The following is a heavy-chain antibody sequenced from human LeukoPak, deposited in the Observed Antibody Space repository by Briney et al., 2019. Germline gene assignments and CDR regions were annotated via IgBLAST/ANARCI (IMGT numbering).Heavy chain of an antibody. J-gene: IGHJ4*02. CDR1: GFTFSSYE. CDR3: ARVFVGENFDY. V-gene: IGHV3-48*03. D-gene: IGHD3-10*02. CDR2: IRYTGNNK. Sequence: PGGSLRLSCAASGFTFSSYEMNWVRQAPGKGLEWLSYIRYTGNNKYYADSVKGRFTISRDNAKNSLYLQMNSLRAEDTAVYFCARVFVGENFDYWGQGTLVTVSS.